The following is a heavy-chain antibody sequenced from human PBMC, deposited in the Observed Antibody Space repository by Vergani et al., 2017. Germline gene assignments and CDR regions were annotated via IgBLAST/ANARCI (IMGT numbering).Heavy chain of an antibody. J-gene: IGHJ4*02. V-gene: IGHV4-59*01. Sequence: QVQLQESGPGLVKPSETLSLTCTVSGGSISSYYWSWIRQPPGKGLEWIGYIYYSGSTNYNPSLKSRVTISVDTSKNQFSLKLSSVTAADTAVYYCAKDRPGGPLVVVTATFDYWGQGTLVTVSS. CDR1: GGSISSYY. CDR2: IYYSGST. D-gene: IGHD2-21*02. CDR3: AKDRPGGPLVVVTATFDY.